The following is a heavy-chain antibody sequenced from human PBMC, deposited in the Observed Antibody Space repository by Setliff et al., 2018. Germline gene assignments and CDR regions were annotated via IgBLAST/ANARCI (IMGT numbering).Heavy chain of an antibody. D-gene: IGHD2-2*01. V-gene: IGHV3-9*03. CDR2: ISWNSGIV. CDR3: AKGYCSSTSCYVDY. Sequence: GGSLRLSCAASGFTFDDYAMHWVRQAPGKGLEWVSGISWNSGIVAYADSVKGRFTIARENAKNSLYLQMNSLRAEDMALYYCAKGYCSSTSCYVDYWGQGTLVTVSS. J-gene: IGHJ4*02. CDR1: GFTFDDYA.